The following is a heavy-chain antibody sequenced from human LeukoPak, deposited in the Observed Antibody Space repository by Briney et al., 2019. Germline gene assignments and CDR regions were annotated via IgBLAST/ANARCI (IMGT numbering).Heavy chain of an antibody. V-gene: IGHV3-74*03. D-gene: IGHD5-12*01. CDR2: IESDASRT. Sequence: GALRLSCVASGFTLSDHWMYWVRQGPGRGLAHVSRIESDASRTTYADSVKGRFTISRDAAKNTMYLQMNSLRAEDTGVYYCVKGGHKLDIETSHYYYGLDVWGQGTTVAVPS. CDR3: VKGGHKLDIETSHYYYGLDV. J-gene: IGHJ6*02. CDR1: GFTLSDHW.